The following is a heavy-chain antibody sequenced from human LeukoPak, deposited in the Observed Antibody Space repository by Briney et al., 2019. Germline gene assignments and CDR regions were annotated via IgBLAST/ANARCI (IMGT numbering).Heavy chain of an antibody. CDR1: GGSIISNNYY. CDR3: ARPPYYGSYHDAFDI. Sequence: SETLSLTCAVSGGSIISNNYYWGWLRQPPGKGLEWFGSVYYSGTTYYNPSLKSRVTMSVDTSNNQISLKLSSVTAADTAVYYCARPPYYGSYHDAFDIWGQGTMVTVSS. V-gene: IGHV4-39*01. J-gene: IGHJ3*02. CDR2: VYYSGTT. D-gene: IGHD1-26*01.